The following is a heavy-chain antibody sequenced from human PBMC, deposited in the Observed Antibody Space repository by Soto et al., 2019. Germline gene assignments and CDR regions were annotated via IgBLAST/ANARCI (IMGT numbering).Heavy chain of an antibody. CDR3: ARGYRDDSSGYQYYFDY. D-gene: IGHD3-22*01. V-gene: IGHV3-53*01. J-gene: IGHJ4*02. CDR2: IYSGGST. CDR1: GFTVSSNY. Sequence: PGGSLRLSCAASGFTVSSNYISWVRQAPGKGLEWVSVIYSGGSTYYADSVKGRFTISRDNSKNTLYRQMNSLRAEDTAVYYCARGYRDDSSGYQYYFDYWGQGTLVTVSS.